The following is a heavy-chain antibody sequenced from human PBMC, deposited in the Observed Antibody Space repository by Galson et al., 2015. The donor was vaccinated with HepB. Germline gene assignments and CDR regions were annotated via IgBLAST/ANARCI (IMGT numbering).Heavy chain of an antibody. D-gene: IGHD3-22*01. CDR2: TYYRSKWSN. Sequence: AISGDSVSSDRAAWNWIRQFPSSGLEWLRRTYYRSKWSNDYTESVKGRITITPDTAKNQFSLQLNSVTPEDTALYYCARTLSLDSRNYFDYWGQGNLVTVSS. CDR3: ARTLSLDSRNYFDY. J-gene: IGHJ4*02. CDR1: GDSVSSDRAA. V-gene: IGHV6-1*01.